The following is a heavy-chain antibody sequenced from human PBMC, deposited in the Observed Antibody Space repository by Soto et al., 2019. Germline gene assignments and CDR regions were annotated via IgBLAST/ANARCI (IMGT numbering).Heavy chain of an antibody. CDR3: ARGASTFDY. CDR2: ISGGSGDT. Sequence: EVQLLESGGGVAQPGGSLRLSCVASGFTFSNSAMSWVRQAPGKGLEWVSTISGGSGDTSYADPVKGRFIVSRDDSRTTLYLQMNSLRAEDTALYYCARGASTFDYWGQGRPVIVSS. V-gene: IGHV3-23*01. D-gene: IGHD2-2*01. CDR1: GFTFSNSA. J-gene: IGHJ4*02.